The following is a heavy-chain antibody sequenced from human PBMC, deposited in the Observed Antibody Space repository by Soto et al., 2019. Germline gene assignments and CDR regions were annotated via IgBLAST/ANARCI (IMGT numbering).Heavy chain of an antibody. CDR1: GGSIRSINYY. D-gene: IGHD3-22*01. CDR3: ARRGYYDSSGANWFDP. V-gene: IGHV4-39*01. CDR2: IFHTGGA. Sequence: PSETLSLTCSVSGGSIRSINYYWGWIRQSPGKGLEWLGDIFHTGGAYYNPSLKSRVTMSVDTSKNQFSLKVTSVTAADTAVYYCARRGYYDSSGANWFDPWGQGTLVTVSS. J-gene: IGHJ5*02.